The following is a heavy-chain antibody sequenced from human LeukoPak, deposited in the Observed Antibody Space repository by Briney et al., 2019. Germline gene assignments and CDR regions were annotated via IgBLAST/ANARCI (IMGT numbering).Heavy chain of an antibody. Sequence: GRSLRLSCAASGFTFSSYAMHWVRQAPGRGLEWVAVISYDGSNKYYADSVKGRFTISRDNSKNTLYLQMNSLRAEDTAVYYCARDWVGYSSSWYYFDYWGQGTLVTVSS. CDR3: ARDWVGYSSSWYYFDY. CDR1: GFTFSSYA. V-gene: IGHV3-30-3*01. J-gene: IGHJ4*02. D-gene: IGHD6-13*01. CDR2: ISYDGSNK.